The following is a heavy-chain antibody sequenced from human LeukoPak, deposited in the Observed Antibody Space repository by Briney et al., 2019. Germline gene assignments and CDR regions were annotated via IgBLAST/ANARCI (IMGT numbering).Heavy chain of an antibody. D-gene: IGHD6-13*01. CDR3: AKQPRPAGSRFDP. Sequence: GGSLRLSCAASGFTFSSYAMSWVRQAPGKGLEWVSSISASGSTTNYADPVRGRFTISRDNSKNTLYLYLNSLRAEDTAVYYCAKQPRPAGSRFDPWGQGTLVTVSS. CDR2: ISASGSTT. J-gene: IGHJ5*02. V-gene: IGHV3-23*01. CDR1: GFTFSSYA.